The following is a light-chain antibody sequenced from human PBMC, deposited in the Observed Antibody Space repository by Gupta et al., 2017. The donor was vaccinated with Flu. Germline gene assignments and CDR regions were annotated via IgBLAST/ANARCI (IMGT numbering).Light chain of an antibody. V-gene: IGKV1-39*01. J-gene: IGKJ4*02. CDR3: QQTDFSPRS. Sequence: PSSLSASPGDRVTITCRASQNIDTNLNWYRQKPGKAPELLIYAASTLQSGIPSRFSGGGSGTDFTLTISKLQPEDSATYCCQQTDFSPRSFGEGTTLEIK. CDR2: AAS. CDR1: QNIDTN.